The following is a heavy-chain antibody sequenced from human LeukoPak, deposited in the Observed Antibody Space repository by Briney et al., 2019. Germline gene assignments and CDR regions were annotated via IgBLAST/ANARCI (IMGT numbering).Heavy chain of an antibody. CDR2: INSDGSST. D-gene: IGHD4-17*01. V-gene: IGHV3-74*01. J-gene: IGHJ4*02. CDR3: ATARWVTTDFDY. Sequence: GGSLRLSCVASGFTFSSYWMHWVRQGPGKGLVWVSRINSDGSSTSYADSVKGRFTISRDNAKNTLYLQMNSLRAEDTAVYYCATARWVTTDFDYWGQGTLVTVSS. CDR1: GFTFSSYW.